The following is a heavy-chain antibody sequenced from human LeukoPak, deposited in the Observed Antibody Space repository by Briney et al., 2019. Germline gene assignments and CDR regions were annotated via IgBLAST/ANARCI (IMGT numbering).Heavy chain of an antibody. CDR1: GYTLTELS. D-gene: IGHD3-10*01. J-gene: IGHJ5*02. Sequence: ASVKVSCKVSGYTLTELSMHWVRQAPGKGLEWMGGFDPEDGETIYAQKFQGRVTMTEDTSTDTAYMELSSLRSEDTAVYYCAREYYYGSFATSANLNWFDPWGQGTLVTVSS. V-gene: IGHV1-24*01. CDR2: FDPEDGET. CDR3: AREYYYGSFATSANLNWFDP.